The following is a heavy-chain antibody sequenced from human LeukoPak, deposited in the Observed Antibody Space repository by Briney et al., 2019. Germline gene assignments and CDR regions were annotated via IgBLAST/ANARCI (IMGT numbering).Heavy chain of an antibody. CDR1: GGSISSSDYY. CDR3: ARDSGFDWLFYDY. CDR2: IYYSGST. Sequence: SETLSLTCIVSGGSISSSDYYWGWIRQPPGKGLEWIGSIYYSGSTYYNPSLKSRVTISVDTSKNQFSLKLRSVTAADTAVYYCARDSGFDWLFYDYWGQGTLVTVSS. D-gene: IGHD3-9*01. J-gene: IGHJ4*02. V-gene: IGHV4-39*07.